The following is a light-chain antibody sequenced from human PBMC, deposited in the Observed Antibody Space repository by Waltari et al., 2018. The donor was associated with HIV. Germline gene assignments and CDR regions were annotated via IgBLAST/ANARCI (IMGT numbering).Light chain of an antibody. CDR1: SLRSYS. J-gene: IGLJ2*01. CDR2: GKN. CDR3: NSRDTSGNHQV. V-gene: IGLV3-19*01. Sequence: SSELTQDPALSVALGRTVRITPQGDSLRSYSASWSQQKPGQAPVLVIYGKNTRPSGIPDRFSASSAGTTASLTISGAQAEDEADYYCNSRDTSGNHQVFGGGTTLTVL.